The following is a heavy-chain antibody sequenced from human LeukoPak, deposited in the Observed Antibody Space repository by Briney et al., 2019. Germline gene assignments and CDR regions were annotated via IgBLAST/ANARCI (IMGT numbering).Heavy chain of an antibody. CDR3: ARGVLTTVSYYMDV. CDR2: IYYSGST. D-gene: IGHD4-11*01. CDR1: GGSISSGGYY. Sequence: SQTLSLTCTVSGGSISSGGYYWSWIRQHPGKGLEWIGYIYYSGSTNYNPSLKSRVTISIDTSKSQFSLKLSSVTAADTAVFYCARGVLTTVSYYMDVWGKGTTVTVSS. J-gene: IGHJ6*03. V-gene: IGHV4-31*03.